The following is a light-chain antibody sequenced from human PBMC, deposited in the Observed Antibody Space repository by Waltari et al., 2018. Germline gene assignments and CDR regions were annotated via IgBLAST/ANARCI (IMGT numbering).Light chain of an antibody. CDR1: QSVLSSFDNKYY. Sequence: DIVMTQSPDSLAVSLGERATINCQYSQSVLSSFDNKYYLAWYQQRPGHPPKLLIYWASTRESGVPDRFSGSGSGTDFTLTISSLQAEDVAVYYCQQYYSTIYTFGQGTKLEI. J-gene: IGKJ2*01. CDR2: WAS. V-gene: IGKV4-1*01. CDR3: QQYYSTIYT.